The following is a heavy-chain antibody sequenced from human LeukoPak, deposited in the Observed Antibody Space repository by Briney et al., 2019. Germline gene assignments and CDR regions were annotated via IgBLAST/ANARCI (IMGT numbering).Heavy chain of an antibody. Sequence: PSETLSLTCTVSGGSISSYYWSWIRQPPGKGLEWIGYIYYSGSTNYNPSLKSRVTISVDTSKNQFSLKLSSVTAADTAVYYCARLSSSSPYYYYYYYMDVWGKGTTVTVSS. J-gene: IGHJ6*03. CDR1: GGSISSYY. D-gene: IGHD6-13*01. CDR2: IYYSGST. CDR3: ARLSSSSPYYYYYYYMDV. V-gene: IGHV4-59*01.